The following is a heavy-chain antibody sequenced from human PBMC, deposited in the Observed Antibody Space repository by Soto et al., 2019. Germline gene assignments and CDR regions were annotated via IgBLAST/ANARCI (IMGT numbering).Heavy chain of an antibody. CDR1: GFTFSGYA. CDR3: ASLPSVTAHLTWFDP. Sequence: EVQLLQSGGGLVQPGGSLRLSCAASGFTFSGYAMSWVRQAPGKGLEWVSTISGGGENTYYADSVKGRFTISRDNSKNTLYLQMNSLRAEDTALYYCASLPSVTAHLTWFDPWGQGTLVTVSS. V-gene: IGHV3-23*01. CDR2: ISGGGENT. J-gene: IGHJ5*02. D-gene: IGHD2-21*02.